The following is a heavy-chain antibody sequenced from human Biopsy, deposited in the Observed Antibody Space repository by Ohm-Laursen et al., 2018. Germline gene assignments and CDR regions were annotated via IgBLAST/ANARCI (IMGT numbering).Heavy chain of an antibody. Sequence: LSLTCAASEFIFSRFWMYWVRQAPGKGLVWVSRINSDGSSTNYADAAKGRFTISRDNAKNTVFLQMNSLRAEDTAVCYCTRAEAGSGSLLYFDYWGQGTLVTVSS. CDR3: TRAEAGSGSLLYFDY. V-gene: IGHV3-74*01. J-gene: IGHJ4*02. CDR1: EFIFSRFW. D-gene: IGHD3-10*01. CDR2: INSDGSST.